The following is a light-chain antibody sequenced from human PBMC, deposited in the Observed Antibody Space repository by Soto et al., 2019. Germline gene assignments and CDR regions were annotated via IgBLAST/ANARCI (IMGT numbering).Light chain of an antibody. J-gene: IGKJ4*01. V-gene: IGKV1-39*01. CDR3: LQDYSPLLA. CDR1: QSIASF. CDR2: DTS. Sequence: DIQMTQSPSSLSASIGDTVIITCRASQSIASFLNWLQLKPGKAPKLLISDTSTLQSGVPSRFSGGGSGTEFTLTIRSLQPEDSALYFCLQDYSPLLAFGTGTRVEIK.